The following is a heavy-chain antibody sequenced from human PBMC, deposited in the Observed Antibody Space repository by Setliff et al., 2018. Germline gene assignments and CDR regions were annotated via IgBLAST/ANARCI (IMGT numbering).Heavy chain of an antibody. Sequence: PSETLSLTCTVSGDSMSSNYWSWIRQPAGRGLEWIGHIDPSGNTNYHPSLKSRVTISGDTSKNQFSLKLTSVTAADTAVYFCARSLGSGSYYNSRPFYSDYWGQGTLVTVSS. J-gene: IGHJ4*02. CDR2: IDPSGNT. CDR3: ARSLGSGSYYNSRPFYSDY. CDR1: GDSMSSNY. V-gene: IGHV4-4*07. D-gene: IGHD3-10*01.